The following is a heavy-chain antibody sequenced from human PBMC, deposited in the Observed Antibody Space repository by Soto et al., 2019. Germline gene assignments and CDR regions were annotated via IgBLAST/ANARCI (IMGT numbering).Heavy chain of an antibody. CDR2: IIPIFGTA. J-gene: IGHJ4*02. V-gene: IGHV1-69*13. CDR1: GGTFSSYA. CDR3: ARDEAGGNVVVPAAMDY. Sequence: SVKVSCKASGGTFSSYAISWVRQAPGQGLEWMGGIIPIFGTANYAQKFQGRVTITADESTSTAYMELSSLRSEDTAVYYCARDEAGGNVVVPAAMDYWGQGTLVTVSS. D-gene: IGHD2-2*01.